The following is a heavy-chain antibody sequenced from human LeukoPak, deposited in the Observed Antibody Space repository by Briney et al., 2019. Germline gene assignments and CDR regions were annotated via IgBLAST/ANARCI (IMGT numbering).Heavy chain of an antibody. CDR2: IIPISGTT. D-gene: IGHD3-9*01. CDR3: ATKIDILTASGLGPHIPHYFDY. V-gene: IGHV1-69*13. J-gene: IGHJ4*02. Sequence: SVKVSCKTSGGTFTTYAISWVRQASGQGLEWMGGIIPISGTTNYAQKSQGRVTITADESTDTAYMELSSLRSEDTAVYYCATKIDILTASGLGPHIPHYFDYWGQGTLVTVSS. CDR1: GGTFTTYA.